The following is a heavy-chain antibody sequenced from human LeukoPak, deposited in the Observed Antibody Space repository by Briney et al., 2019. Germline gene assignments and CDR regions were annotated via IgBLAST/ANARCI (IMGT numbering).Heavy chain of an antibody. CDR2: ISPSGGST. D-gene: IGHD2-21*02. CDR3: ARAYCVGDCTVLHIYFDN. J-gene: IGHJ4*02. V-gene: IGHV1-46*01. CDR1: GYTFTSNY. Sequence: ASVKVSCKAFGYTFTSNYMHWVRQAPGQGPEWMGVISPSGGSTTYAQKFQGRVTLTRDMSTSTDYLELSSLRSEDTAVYYCARAYCVGDCTVLHIYFDNWGQGTLVTVSS.